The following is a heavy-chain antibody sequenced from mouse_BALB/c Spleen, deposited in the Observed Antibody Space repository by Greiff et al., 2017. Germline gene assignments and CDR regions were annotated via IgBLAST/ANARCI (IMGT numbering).Heavy chain of an antibody. Sequence: VQLQQSGPELVKPGASVKISCKASGYAFSSSWMNWVKQRPGQGLEWIGRIYPGDGDTNYNGKFKGKATLTADKSSSTAYMQLSSLTSVDSAVYFCAREDDGYYRYFDVWGAGTTVTVSS. J-gene: IGHJ1*01. CDR2: IYPGDGDT. CDR3: AREDDGYYRYFDV. V-gene: IGHV1-82*01. CDR1: GYAFSSSW. D-gene: IGHD2-3*01.